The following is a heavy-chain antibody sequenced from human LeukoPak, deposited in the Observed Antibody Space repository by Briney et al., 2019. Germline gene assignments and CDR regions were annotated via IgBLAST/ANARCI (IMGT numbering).Heavy chain of an antibody. CDR2: IYGSGST. CDR3: ARAPGCGGDCYRYYFDY. V-gene: IGHV4-59*12. J-gene: IGHJ4*02. CDR1: GGSISSDF. D-gene: IGHD2-21*02. Sequence: SETLSLTCTVSGGSISSDFWIWVRQPPGKGLEWIGYIYGSGSTNYNPSLKSRVTISVDTSKNQFSLKLSSVTAADTAVYYCARAPGCGGDCYRYYFDYWGQGTLVTVSS.